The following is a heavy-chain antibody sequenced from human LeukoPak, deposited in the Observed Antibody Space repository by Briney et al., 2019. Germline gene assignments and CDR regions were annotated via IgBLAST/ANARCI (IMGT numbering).Heavy chain of an antibody. CDR1: GGSISSSSYY. Sequence: PSETLSLTCTVSGGSISSSSYYWGWIRQPPGKGLEWIGSIYYSGNTYYKVSLKSRVTISVDTSKNQFSLKLSSVTAADTAVYYCAREGSTSSYHYYYYYMDVWGKGTTVTVSS. J-gene: IGHJ6*03. D-gene: IGHD2-2*01. CDR2: IYYSGNT. V-gene: IGHV4-39*07. CDR3: AREGSTSSYHYYYYYMDV.